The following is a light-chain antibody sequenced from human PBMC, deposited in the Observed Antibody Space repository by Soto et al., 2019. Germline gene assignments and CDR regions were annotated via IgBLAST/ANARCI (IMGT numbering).Light chain of an antibody. CDR1: EDISNY. J-gene: IGKJ1*01. V-gene: IGKV1-27*01. Sequence: DIQMTQSPSSLSASVGDRVTITCRASEDISNYLAWYQQKPGKVPKLLIYGASTLQSGVPSRFSGSGSGTDFTLTISSLQTEDVATYNCQNYKRAPLTFGQGTKVES. CDR3: QNYKRAPLT. CDR2: GAS.